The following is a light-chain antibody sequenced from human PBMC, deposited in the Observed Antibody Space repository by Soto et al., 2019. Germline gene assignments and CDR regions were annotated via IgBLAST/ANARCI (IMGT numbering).Light chain of an antibody. CDR2: SNN. J-gene: IGLJ3*02. CDR3: ATWDDSLRGWV. CDR1: TSNIGSNA. V-gene: IGLV1-44*01. Sequence: QSVLTQPPSASGTPGQTVTISCSGSTSNIGSNAVDWYQQLPGTAPKVLIYSNNQRPSGVPDRIFGSRSGTSASLAISGLQSEDEADYYCATWDDSLRGWVFGGGTKLIVL.